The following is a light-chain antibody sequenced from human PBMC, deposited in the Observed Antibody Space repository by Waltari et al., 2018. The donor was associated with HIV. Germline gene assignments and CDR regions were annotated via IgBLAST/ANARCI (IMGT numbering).Light chain of an antibody. Sequence: EIVMTQSPDTLPVSPGERATLSCRASQSVGNDLAWYQQKPGQAPRLLIYGASSRATGVPARFSGSGSGTEFTLNISSLQSEDVAIYYCQQYNNRPPKTFGQGTKLEI. CDR2: GAS. CDR3: QQYNNRPPKT. J-gene: IGKJ2*01. V-gene: IGKV3-15*01. CDR1: QSVGND.